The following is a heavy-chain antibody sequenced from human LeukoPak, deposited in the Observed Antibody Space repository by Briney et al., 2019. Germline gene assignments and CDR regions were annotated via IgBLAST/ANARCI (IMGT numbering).Heavy chain of an antibody. V-gene: IGHV1-69*06. D-gene: IGHD3-10*01. J-gene: IGHJ5*02. CDR3: ARENYYGSGSYYT. CDR1: GGTFSSYA. Sequence: SVKVSCKASGGTFSSYAISWVRQAPGQGLEWMGGIIPIFGTANYAQKFQGRVTITADKSTSTAYMELSSLRSEDTAVYYCARENYYGSGSYYTWGQGTLVTVSP. CDR2: IIPIFGTA.